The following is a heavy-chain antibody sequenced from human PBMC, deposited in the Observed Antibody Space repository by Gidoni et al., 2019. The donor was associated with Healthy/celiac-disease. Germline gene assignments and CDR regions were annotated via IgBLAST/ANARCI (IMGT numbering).Heavy chain of an antibody. D-gene: IGHD3-22*01. CDR3: ASILTDYYDSSGYTNY. Sequence: APGKGLEWVSAISGSGGSTYYADSVKGRFTISRDNSKNTLYLQMNSLRAEDTAVYYCASILTDYYDSSGYTNYWGQGTLVTVSS. J-gene: IGHJ4*02. V-gene: IGHV3-23*01. CDR2: ISGSGGST.